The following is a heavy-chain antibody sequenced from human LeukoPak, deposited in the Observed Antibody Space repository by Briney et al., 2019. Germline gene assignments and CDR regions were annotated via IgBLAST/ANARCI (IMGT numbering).Heavy chain of an antibody. Sequence: PGGSLRLSCAASGFTFSDYYMSWIRQAPGKGLEWVSYISSSGSTIYYADSVKGRFTISRDNAKNSLYLQMNTLRAEDTAVYYCARVFPSWIQLWLPFYDYWGQGTLVTVSS. J-gene: IGHJ4*02. CDR2: ISSSGSTI. V-gene: IGHV3-11*01. CDR3: ARVFPSWIQLWLPFYDY. CDR1: GFTFSDYY. D-gene: IGHD5-18*01.